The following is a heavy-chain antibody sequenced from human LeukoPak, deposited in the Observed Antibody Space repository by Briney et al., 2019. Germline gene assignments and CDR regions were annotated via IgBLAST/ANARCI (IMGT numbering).Heavy chain of an antibody. CDR2: IYTSGSI. D-gene: IGHD6-13*01. Sequence: SETLSLTCTVSGASTSSGSHYWSWLRQPAGRGLEGTGRIYTSGSINYNPSLRSRVTISVDTSKNQFSLKLSSVTAAETAGYYCASRVGMGQHLVRNPYGTDVWGQGTTVTVSS. CDR3: ASRVGMGQHLVRNPYGTDV. V-gene: IGHV4-61*02. J-gene: IGHJ6*02. CDR1: GASTSSGSHY.